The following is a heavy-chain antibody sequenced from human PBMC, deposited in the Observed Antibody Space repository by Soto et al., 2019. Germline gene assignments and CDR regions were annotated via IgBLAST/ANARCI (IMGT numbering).Heavy chain of an antibody. CDR2: INPNSGDT. V-gene: IGHV1-2*04. Sequence: ASVKVSCKASGYTFTGYYMHWVRQAPGQGLEWVGWINPNSGDTNYAQKFQGWVTMTRDTSISTAYMELSRLRSDDTAVYYCARDLSRGYSNYYYYYGMDVWGQGTTVTVSS. CDR1: GYTFTGYY. J-gene: IGHJ6*02. CDR3: ARDLSRGYSNYYYYYGMDV. D-gene: IGHD4-4*01.